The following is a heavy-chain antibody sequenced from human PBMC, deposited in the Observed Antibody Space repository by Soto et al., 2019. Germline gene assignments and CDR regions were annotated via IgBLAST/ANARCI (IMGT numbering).Heavy chain of an antibody. V-gene: IGHV4-39*01. D-gene: IGHD2-21*02. CDR3: ARHPSDFWFDP. J-gene: IGHJ5*02. Sequence: PSETLSLTCTVSGGSITTIDYYWTWIRQLPGEGLEWIAYIHHAGPTYYNPSLQSRVTVSVDTSKNQFSLKLSSVTAADTAVYYCARHPSDFWFDPWGQGTLVTAPQ. CDR2: IHHAGPT. CDR1: GGSITTIDYY.